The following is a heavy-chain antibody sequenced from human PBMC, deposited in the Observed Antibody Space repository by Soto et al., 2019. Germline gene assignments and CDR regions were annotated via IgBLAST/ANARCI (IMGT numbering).Heavy chain of an antibody. CDR2: IYSGGST. V-gene: IGHV3-66*01. CDR1: GFTVSSNY. Sequence: GGSLRLSCAASGFTVSSNYMSWVRQAPGKGLEWVSVIYSGGSTYYADSVKGRFTISRDNSKNTLYLQMNSLRAEDTAVYYCARGLPYGDYASRAFDIWGQGTMVTVSS. J-gene: IGHJ3*02. CDR3: ARGLPYGDYASRAFDI. D-gene: IGHD4-17*01.